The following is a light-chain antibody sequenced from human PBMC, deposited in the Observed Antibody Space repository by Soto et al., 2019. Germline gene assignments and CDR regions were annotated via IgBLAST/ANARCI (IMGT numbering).Light chain of an antibody. J-gene: IGLJ1*01. CDR2: DVI. CDR3: SSYAGSNVDV. CDR1: SSDVGGYNY. V-gene: IGLV2-8*01. Sequence: QSALTQPPSASGSPGQSVTISCTGTSSDVGGYNYVSWYQQHPGKAPKLMIYDVIKRPSGVPDRFSGSKSGNTASLTVSGLRAEDEADYYCSSYAGSNVDVFGTGTKLTVL.